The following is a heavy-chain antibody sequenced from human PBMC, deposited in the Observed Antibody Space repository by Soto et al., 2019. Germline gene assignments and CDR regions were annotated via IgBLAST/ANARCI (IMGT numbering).Heavy chain of an antibody. J-gene: IGHJ3*02. CDR2: ISSSSSYI. D-gene: IGHD2-21*02. Sequence: GGSLRLSCAASGFTVSSYSMNWVRQAPGKGLEWVSSISSSSSYIYYADSVKGRFTISRDNAKNSLYLQMNSLRAEDTAVYYCARSYCGGDCYFGDAFDIWGQGTMVTVS. CDR3: ARSYCGGDCYFGDAFDI. CDR1: GFTVSSYS. V-gene: IGHV3-21*01.